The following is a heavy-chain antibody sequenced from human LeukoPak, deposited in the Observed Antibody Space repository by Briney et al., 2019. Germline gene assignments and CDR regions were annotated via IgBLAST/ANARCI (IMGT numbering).Heavy chain of an antibody. Sequence: PGGSLRLSCAASGFTFNTYAMSWVRQAPGKGLEWVSTITESGGSTYYADSVKGRFTISRDNSKNTLYLQMNSLRAEDTAIYYCAKYYYDSSAYYLVYFDYWGQGTLVTVSS. CDR1: GFTFNTYA. J-gene: IGHJ4*02. V-gene: IGHV3-23*01. D-gene: IGHD3-22*01. CDR3: AKYYYDSSAYYLVYFDY. CDR2: ITESGGST.